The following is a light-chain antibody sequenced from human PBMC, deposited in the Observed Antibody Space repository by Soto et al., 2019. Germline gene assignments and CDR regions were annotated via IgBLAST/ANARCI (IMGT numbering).Light chain of an antibody. J-gene: IGLJ2*01. V-gene: IGLV2-14*01. CDR2: DVS. Sequence: QSALTQPASVSGSPGQSNTISCTGTSSDVGAFNYVSWYQQHPGKAPRLMIYDVSNRPSGVSNRFSGSKSGNTASLTISGLQAEDEADYYCSSYRHSRTVVFGGGTKLTVL. CDR1: SSDVGAFNY. CDR3: SSYRHSRTVV.